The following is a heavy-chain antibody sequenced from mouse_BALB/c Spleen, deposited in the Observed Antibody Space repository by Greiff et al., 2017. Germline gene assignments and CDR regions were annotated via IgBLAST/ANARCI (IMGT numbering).Heavy chain of an antibody. V-gene: IGHV14-1*02. CDR2: IDPENGNT. J-gene: IGHJ4*01. CDR1: GFNIKDYD. CDR3: ASDYYYAMDY. D-gene: IGHD2-13*01. Sequence: LQESGAELVRPGALVKLSCKASGFNIKDYDMHWVKQRPEQGLEWIGWIDPENGNTIYDSKFQGKASITEDTSTNTAYLKLSSLTSEDTAVYYCASDYYYAMDYWGQGTSVTVSS.